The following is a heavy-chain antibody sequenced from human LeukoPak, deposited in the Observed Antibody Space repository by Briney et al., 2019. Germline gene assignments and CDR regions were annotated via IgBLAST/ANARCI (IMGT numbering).Heavy chain of an antibody. D-gene: IGHD7-27*01. V-gene: IGHV3-23*01. J-gene: IGHJ5*02. Sequence: PGASLRLSCAASGFTFSSYAMSWVRQAPGKGLEWVSAISGSGGSTYYADSVKGRFTISRDNSKNTLYLQMNSLRAEDTAVYYCAKERLGGNWGGRLDPWGQGTLVTVSS. CDR3: AKERLGGNWGGRLDP. CDR2: ISGSGGST. CDR1: GFTFSSYA.